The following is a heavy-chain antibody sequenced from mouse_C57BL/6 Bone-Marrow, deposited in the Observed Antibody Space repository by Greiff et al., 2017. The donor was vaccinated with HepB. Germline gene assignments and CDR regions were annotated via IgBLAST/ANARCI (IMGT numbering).Heavy chain of an antibody. CDR3: ARHRSNYHWYFDV. CDR1: GFTFSDYG. D-gene: IGHD2-5*01. CDR2: ISNLAYSI. V-gene: IGHV5-15*01. J-gene: IGHJ1*03. Sequence: EVQWVESGGGLVQPGGSLKLSCAASGFTFSDYGMAWVRQAPRKGPEWVAFISNLAYSIYYADTVTGRFTISRENAKNTLYLEMSSLRSEDTAMYYCARHRSNYHWYFDVWGTGTTVTVSS.